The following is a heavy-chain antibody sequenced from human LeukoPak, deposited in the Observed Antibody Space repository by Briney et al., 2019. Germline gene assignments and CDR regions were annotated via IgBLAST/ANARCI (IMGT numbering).Heavy chain of an antibody. CDR3: AREYCSSTSCSLVDF. D-gene: IGHD2-2*01. Sequence: GGSLRLSCAASGFPFSSYGMHWVRQAPGKGLEWVAVISYDGSNKNYADSVKGRFTISRDNSKNTLYLQMNSLRAEDTAVYYCAREYCSSTSCSLVDFWGQGTLVTVSS. CDR1: GFPFSSYG. J-gene: IGHJ4*02. CDR2: ISYDGSNK. V-gene: IGHV3-30*03.